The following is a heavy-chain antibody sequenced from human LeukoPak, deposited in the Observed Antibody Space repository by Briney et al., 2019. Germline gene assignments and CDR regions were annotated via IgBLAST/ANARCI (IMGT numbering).Heavy chain of an antibody. CDR1: GYTFTDYY. Sequence: ASVKVSCKASGYTFTDYYMHWVRQAPGQGFEWMGWINPNSGDTNYAQKFQGRVTMTRDTSISTAHMELSKLRSDDTAVYYCARANFLYCSSTTCLFDYWGEGTLVIVSS. J-gene: IGHJ4*02. V-gene: IGHV1-2*02. D-gene: IGHD2-2*01. CDR2: INPNSGDT. CDR3: ARANFLYCSSTTCLFDY.